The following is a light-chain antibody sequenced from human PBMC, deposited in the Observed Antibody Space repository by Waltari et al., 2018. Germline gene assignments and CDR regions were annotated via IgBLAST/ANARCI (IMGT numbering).Light chain of an antibody. CDR1: HYISAD. CDR2: DSY. J-gene: IGKJ5*01. V-gene: IGKV3-11*01. Sequence: EIVLTQSPATVSLFPGERATLSCRASHYISADLAWYHQKPGQAPRLHVYDSYNRATGVPARFSGRGSGTDFTLTITSLDPEDSAVYYCQQRNDWPVTFGQGTRVEIK. CDR3: QQRNDWPVT.